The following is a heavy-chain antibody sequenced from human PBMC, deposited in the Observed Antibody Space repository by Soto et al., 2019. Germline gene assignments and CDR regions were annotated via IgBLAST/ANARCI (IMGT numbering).Heavy chain of an antibody. V-gene: IGHV3-23*01. CDR2: TSGSGGST. CDR3: AKDGIAVAGTYYYYYGMDV. CDR1: GFTLSSYA. D-gene: IGHD6-19*01. Sequence: GGSLRPSCAASGFTLSSYAMSWVRHAPGKVLEWVSATSGSGGSTYYADSVKGRFTISRYNSQQTLYLQMNSLRAEDTAVYYCAKDGIAVAGTYYYYYGMDVWGQGTTVTVSS. J-gene: IGHJ6*02.